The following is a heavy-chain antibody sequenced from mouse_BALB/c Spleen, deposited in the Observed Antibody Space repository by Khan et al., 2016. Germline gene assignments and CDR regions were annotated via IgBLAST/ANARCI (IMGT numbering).Heavy chain of an antibody. D-gene: IGHD2-14*01. CDR3: ARGYYRYDVDDY. Sequence: QSQLVQSGPELKKPGETVKISCKASGYTFTNYGMNWVKQAPGKGLKWMGWINTYTGEPTYADDFKGRFAFSLETSASTAYLQINNLKNEDTATYFSARGYYRYDVDDYWGRGTTRTVSA. V-gene: IGHV9-3-1*01. CDR2: INTYTGEP. J-gene: IGHJ2*01. CDR1: GYTFTNYG.